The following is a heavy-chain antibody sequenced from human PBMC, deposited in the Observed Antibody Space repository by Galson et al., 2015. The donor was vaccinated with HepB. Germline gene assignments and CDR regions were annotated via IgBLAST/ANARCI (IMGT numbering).Heavy chain of an antibody. CDR3: ARAGYSYGYGY. CDR1: GFTFSSYA. V-gene: IGHV3-30*04. J-gene: IGHJ4*02. CDR2: ISYDGSNK. Sequence: SLRLSCAASGFTFSSYAMHWVRQAPGKGLEWVAVISYDGSNKYYADSVKGRFTISRDNSRNTLYLQMNSLRAEDTAVYYCARAGYSYGYGYWGQGTLVTVSS. D-gene: IGHD5-18*01.